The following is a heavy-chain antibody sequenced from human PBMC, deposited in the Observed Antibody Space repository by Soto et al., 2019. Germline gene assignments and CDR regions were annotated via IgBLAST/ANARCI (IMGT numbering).Heavy chain of an antibody. V-gene: IGHV4-61*01. CDR1: GDSVSSDNYY. CDR3: ARDIRGYSRAFDY. CDR2: IYSSGCT. Sequence: PSETLSLTCTVSGDSVSSDNYYWTWIRQPPGKGLEWIGYIYSSGCTNYNPSLKSRVTISLDTSSNQFSLKLTSVTAADTAVYYCARDIRGYSRAFDYWGQGTLVTVSS. J-gene: IGHJ4*02. D-gene: IGHD5-18*01.